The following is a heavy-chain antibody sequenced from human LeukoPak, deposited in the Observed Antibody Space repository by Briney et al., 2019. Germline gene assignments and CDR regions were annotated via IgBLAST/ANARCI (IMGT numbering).Heavy chain of an antibody. J-gene: IGHJ3*02. D-gene: IGHD3-16*01. V-gene: IGHV3-11*04. CDR2: ISSSGSTI. CDR1: GFTFSDYY. Sequence: GGSLRFSCAASGFTFSDYYMSWIRQAPGKGLEWVSYISSSGSTIYYADSVKGRFTISRDNAKNSLYLQMNSLRAKDTAVYYCAALVTFDAFDIWGQGTMVTVSS. CDR3: AALVTFDAFDI.